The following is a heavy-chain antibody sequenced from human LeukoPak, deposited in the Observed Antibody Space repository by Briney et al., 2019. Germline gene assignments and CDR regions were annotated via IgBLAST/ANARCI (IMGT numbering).Heavy chain of an antibody. CDR1: GASISNYY. V-gene: IGHV4-59*01. CDR2: IYYSGST. D-gene: IGHD3-10*01. CDR3: ARVDGSGKSNWFDP. Sequence: SETLSLTCTVSGASISNYYWSWIRQPPGKGLEWIGYIYYSGSTNYNPSLKSRVTISVDTSKNQFSLKLSSVTAADTAVYYCARVDGSGKSNWFDPWGQGTLVTVSS. J-gene: IGHJ5*02.